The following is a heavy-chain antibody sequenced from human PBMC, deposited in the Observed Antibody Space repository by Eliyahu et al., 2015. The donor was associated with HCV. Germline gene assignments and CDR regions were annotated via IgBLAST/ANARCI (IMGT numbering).Heavy chain of an antibody. J-gene: IGHJ4*02. D-gene: IGHD3-16*01. Sequence: QLQLQESGSGLVKPSETLSLTCTVSGGSITSSSYYWAWIRQPPGKGLEWIGSIYYRGNTYYSPSLRSRVTISADTSKNQFSLYLDSVTAADTAMYYCASQSPGGRPFDYWGQGTLVTVSS. CDR1: GGSITSSSYY. V-gene: IGHV4-39*01. CDR2: IYYRGNT. CDR3: ASQSPGGRPFDY.